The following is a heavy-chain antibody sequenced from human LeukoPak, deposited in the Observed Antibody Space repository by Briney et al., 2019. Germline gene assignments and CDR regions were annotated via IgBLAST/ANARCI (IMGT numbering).Heavy chain of an antibody. CDR2: IHYEGSNK. V-gene: IGHV3-30*02. D-gene: IGHD2-2*01. CDR3: SKDLMTYGGSTNCYENYFDY. CDR1: GFIFSTYG. Sequence: GGSLRLSCTASGFIFSTYGINWVRQAPGKGLEWAASIHYEGSNKFYAYSVNGRFTISRDNSKNTVYLQMNSLRAEDTAVYYCSKDLMTYGGSTNCYENYFDYGGQGTLVTVSS. J-gene: IGHJ4*02.